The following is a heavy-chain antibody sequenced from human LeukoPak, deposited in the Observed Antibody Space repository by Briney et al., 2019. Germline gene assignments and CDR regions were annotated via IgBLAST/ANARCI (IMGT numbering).Heavy chain of an antibody. CDR1: GGTFSSYA. CDR3: ARGQSGYPPHDAFDI. Sequence: GASVKVSCKASGGTFSSYAISWVRQAPGQGLEWMGGIIPIFGTANYAQKFQGRVTITTDESTSTAYMELSSLRSEDTAVYYCARGQSGYPPHDAFDIWGQGTMVTVSS. J-gene: IGHJ3*02. CDR2: IIPIFGTA. V-gene: IGHV1-69*05. D-gene: IGHD3-3*01.